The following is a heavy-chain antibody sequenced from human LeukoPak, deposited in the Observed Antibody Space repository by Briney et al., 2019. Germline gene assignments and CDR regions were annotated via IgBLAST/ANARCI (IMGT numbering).Heavy chain of an antibody. CDR2: ISGSGGST. Sequence: PGGSLSLSCAASGFTFSSYAMSWVRQAPGKGLEWVSAISGSGGSTYYADSVKGRFTISRDNSKNTLYLQMNSLSAEDTAVYYCAKAGLIAIPFDCWGQGTLVTVSS. D-gene: IGHD2-21*01. CDR3: AKAGLIAIPFDC. V-gene: IGHV3-23*01. CDR1: GFTFSSYA. J-gene: IGHJ4*02.